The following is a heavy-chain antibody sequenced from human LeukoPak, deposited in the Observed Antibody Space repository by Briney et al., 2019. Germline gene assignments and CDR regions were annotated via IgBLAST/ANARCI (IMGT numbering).Heavy chain of an antibody. CDR1: GYTFTASY. CDR3: ARGYTSGLYGAFDSFDM. D-gene: IGHD6-19*01. J-gene: IGHJ3*02. CDR2: INPNNGDT. Sequence: ASVKVSCKASGYTFTASYMYWVRQAPGQGLEWMGRINPNNGDTNYAQKFQGRVTMTRDTSISTAYMELSSLRVDDTAVYYCARGYTSGLYGAFDSFDMWGQGAMVIVSS. V-gene: IGHV1-2*06.